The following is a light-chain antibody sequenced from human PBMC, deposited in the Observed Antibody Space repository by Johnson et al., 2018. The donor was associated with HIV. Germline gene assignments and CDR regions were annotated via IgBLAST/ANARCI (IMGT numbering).Light chain of an antibody. J-gene: IGLJ1*01. V-gene: IGLV1-51*01. CDR3: GTWDSSLSAA. Sequence: QSVLTQPPSVSAAPGQKVTISCSGSSSNIGNSYVSWYQQLPGTAPNLLIYANNNRPPGIPARFSGSKSGPSPPLATTGLRTGAEADYYCGTWDSSLSAAFGTGTKVTVL. CDR1: SSNIGNSY. CDR2: ANN.